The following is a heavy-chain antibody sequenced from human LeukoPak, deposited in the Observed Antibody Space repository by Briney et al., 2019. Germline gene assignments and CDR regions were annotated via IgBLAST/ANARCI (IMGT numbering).Heavy chain of an antibody. V-gene: IGHV3-21*01. D-gene: IGHD6-19*01. CDR3: ARGRVGQWLVDAFDI. Sequence: DPGGSLRLSCAASGFTFSSYWMSWVRQAPGKGLEWVSSISSSSIYIYYADSLKGRFTISRNNAKNSLYLHIDSLRAEDTAVYYCARGRVGQWLVDAFDIWGQGTMVTVSS. CDR2: ISSSSIYI. J-gene: IGHJ3*02. CDR1: GFTFSSYW.